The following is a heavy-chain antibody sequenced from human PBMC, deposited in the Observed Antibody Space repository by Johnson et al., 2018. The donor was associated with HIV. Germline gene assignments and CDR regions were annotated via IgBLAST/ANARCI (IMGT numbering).Heavy chain of an antibody. CDR3: TTDHPTMIVVFNAFDI. CDR2: IRSKTDGGTT. J-gene: IGHJ3*02. V-gene: IGHV3-15*01. D-gene: IGHD3-22*01. CDR1: GFTFSGSA. Sequence: VQLVESGGGLVQPGGSLKLSCAASGFTFSGSAMHWVRQASGKGLEWVGRIRSKTDGGTTEYAAPVKGRFTVSRDDSKNTLYLQMDSLKTEDTAVYYCTTDHPTMIVVFNAFDIWGQGTMVTVSS.